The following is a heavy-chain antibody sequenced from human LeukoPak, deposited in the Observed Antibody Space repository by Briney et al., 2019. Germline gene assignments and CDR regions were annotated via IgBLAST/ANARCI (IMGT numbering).Heavy chain of an antibody. J-gene: IGHJ3*02. CDR1: GYTFTSYY. D-gene: IGHD6-19*01. CDR3: ASSGWPLGGAFDI. Sequence: GASVKVSCKASGYTFTSYYMHWVRQAPGQGLEWMGIINPSGGSTSYAQKFQGRVTMTRDTSTSTVYMELSSLRSEDTAVYYCASSGWPLGGAFDIWGQGTMVTVSS. CDR2: INPSGGST. V-gene: IGHV1-46*01.